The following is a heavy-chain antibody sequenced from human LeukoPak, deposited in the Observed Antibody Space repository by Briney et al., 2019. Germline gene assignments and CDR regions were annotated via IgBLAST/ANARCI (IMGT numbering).Heavy chain of an antibody. CDR3: ARGRNDNGGMFFDY. V-gene: IGHV4-59*01. J-gene: IGHJ4*02. Sequence: PSETLSLTCTVSGGSIRSYYWNWIRQAPGKGLEWVGFISYSGYTSYSPSLKSRVAISVDTAKSQFSLRLNSMTAADTAIYYCARGRNDNGGMFFDYWAQGNLVTVSS. CDR2: ISYSGYT. D-gene: IGHD4-23*01. CDR1: GGSIRSYY.